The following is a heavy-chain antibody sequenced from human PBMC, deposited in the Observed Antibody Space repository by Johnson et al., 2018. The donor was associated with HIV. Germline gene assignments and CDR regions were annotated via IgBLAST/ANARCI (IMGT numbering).Heavy chain of an antibody. CDR1: GFTFSSYA. V-gene: IGHV3-7*01. J-gene: IGHJ3*02. D-gene: IGHD3-10*01. CDR3: VCLRAWTFDI. CDR2: IQQDGSDT. Sequence: VQLVESGGGVVQPGGSLRLSCVASGFTFSSYAMSWVRQAPGKGPEWVANIQQDGSDTYYVDSVKGRFTISRDNAKNSLYLQMHSLRAEDTAVYYCVCLRAWTFDIWGQGTMVTSLQ.